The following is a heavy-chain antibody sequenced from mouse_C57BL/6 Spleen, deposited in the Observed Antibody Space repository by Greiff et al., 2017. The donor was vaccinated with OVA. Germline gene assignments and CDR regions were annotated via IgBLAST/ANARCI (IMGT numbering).Heavy chain of an antibody. V-gene: IGHV5-4*01. CDR3: ARDRDYDGYYFDY. CDR1: GFTFSSYA. CDR2: ISDGGSYT. J-gene: IGHJ2*01. Sequence: DVKLVESGGGLVKPGGSLKLSCAASGFTFSSYAMSWVRQTPEKRLEWVATISDGGSYTYYPDNVKGRFTISRDNAKNNLYLQMSHLKSEDTAMYYCARDRDYDGYYFDYWGQGTTLTVSS. D-gene: IGHD2-3*01.